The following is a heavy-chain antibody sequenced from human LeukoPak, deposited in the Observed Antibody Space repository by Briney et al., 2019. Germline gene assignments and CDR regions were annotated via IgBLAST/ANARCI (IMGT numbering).Heavy chain of an antibody. V-gene: IGHV3-21*01. CDR3: ARGKWPLIIRWFDP. D-gene: IGHD5-12*01. Sequence: GGSVRLSCAASGFTFSSYSMNWVRQAPGKGLEWVSAISSSSSYIYYADSVKGRFTISRDNAKNSLYLQMNSLRAEDTAVYYCARGKWPLIIRWFDPWGQGTLVTVSS. J-gene: IGHJ5*02. CDR2: ISSSSSYI. CDR1: GFTFSSYS.